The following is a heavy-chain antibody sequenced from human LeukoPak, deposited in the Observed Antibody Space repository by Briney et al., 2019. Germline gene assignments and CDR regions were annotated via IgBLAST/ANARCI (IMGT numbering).Heavy chain of an antibody. J-gene: IGHJ4*02. CDR1: GGSISSSSYY. D-gene: IGHD3-22*01. Sequence: SETLSLTCTVSGGSISSSSYYWGWIRQPPGKGLEWIGSIYYSGSTYYNPSLKSRVTISVDTSKNQFSLKLSSVTAADTAVYYCARETVYDSSGSLPGWGQGTLVTVSS. V-gene: IGHV4-39*07. CDR3: ARETVYDSSGSLPG. CDR2: IYYSGST.